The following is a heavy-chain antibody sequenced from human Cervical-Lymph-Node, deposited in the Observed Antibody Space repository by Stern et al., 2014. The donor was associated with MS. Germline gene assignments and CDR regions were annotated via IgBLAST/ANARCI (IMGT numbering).Heavy chain of an antibody. CDR3: ARGFHSFDS. Sequence: EVNLVDSGGGLVRPGGSLRLSCAVSGFTFSDHYMDWVRQAPGKGLEWVGRSRNKPNSYTTEYAASVKGRFTVSRDDSKNLLYLQMNSLKTDDTAVYYCARGFHSFDSWGQGTLVTVSS. CDR2: SRNKPNSYTT. CDR1: GFTFSDHY. V-gene: IGHV3-72*01. J-gene: IGHJ4*02.